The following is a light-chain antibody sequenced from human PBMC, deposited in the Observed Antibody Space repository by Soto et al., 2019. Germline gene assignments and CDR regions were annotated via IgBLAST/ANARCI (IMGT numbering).Light chain of an antibody. CDR3: QQFNSYPIT. CDR1: QDIRGA. J-gene: IGKJ5*01. Sequence: AIQVTQSPSSLSASVGDRVTITCRTSQDIRGALAWYQQKPGKPPRLLMYDVSSLESGVPSRFSGSGSGTEFTLTINSLQPEDFGTYFCQQFNSYPITFGHGARLEIK. V-gene: IGKV1-13*02. CDR2: DVS.